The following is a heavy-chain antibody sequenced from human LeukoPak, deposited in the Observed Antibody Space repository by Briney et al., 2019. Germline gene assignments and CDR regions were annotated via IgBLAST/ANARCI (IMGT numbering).Heavy chain of an antibody. J-gene: IGHJ4*02. V-gene: IGHV3-23*01. D-gene: IGHD6-19*01. Sequence: GGSLRLSCTASGFTFSRNAMTWVRQAPGKGLEWVSSINTDDSTSYADSVKGRFSISRDNSKNTLFLQITGLRADDTAIYYCAKSRGTTSIRIDYWGQGSLVTVSS. CDR3: AKSRGTTSIRIDY. CDR2: INTDDST. CDR1: GFTFSRNA.